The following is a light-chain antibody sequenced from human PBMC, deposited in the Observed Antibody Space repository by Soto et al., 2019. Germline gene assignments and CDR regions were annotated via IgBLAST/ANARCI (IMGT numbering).Light chain of an antibody. V-gene: IGKV3-20*01. CDR2: DAS. J-gene: IGKJ1*01. Sequence: EIVMTQSPATLSLSPGERATLSCRASQTIDNTLAWYQLKPGQAPRLLIYDASNRATDIPARFSGSGSGTDFTLTISRLEPEDFAVYYCQQYGSSPRTFGQGTKVDIK. CDR3: QQYGSSPRT. CDR1: QTIDNT.